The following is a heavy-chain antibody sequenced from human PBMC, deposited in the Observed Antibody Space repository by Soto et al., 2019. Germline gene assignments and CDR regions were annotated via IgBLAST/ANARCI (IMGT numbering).Heavy chain of an antibody. Sequence: PGGSLRLSCAASGFTFSSYAMSWVRQAPGKGLEWVSAISGSGGSTYYADSAKGRFTISRDNSKNTLYLQMNSLRAEDTAVYYCAKVCREAVAGLYYFDYWGQGTLVTVSS. CDR3: AKVCREAVAGLYYFDY. CDR1: GFTFSSYA. J-gene: IGHJ4*02. V-gene: IGHV3-23*01. CDR2: ISGSGGST. D-gene: IGHD6-19*01.